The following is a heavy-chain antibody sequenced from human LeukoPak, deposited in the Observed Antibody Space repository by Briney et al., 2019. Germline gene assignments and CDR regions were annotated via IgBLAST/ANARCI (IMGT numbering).Heavy chain of an antibody. CDR1: GFTFSSYA. Sequence: GGSLRLSCAASGFTFSSYAMSWVRQAPGKGLEWVSAISGSGGSTYYADSVKGRFTISRDNSKNTLYLQMNSLRAEDTAVYYCAKAMRVYSSSWYHFDYWGQGTLVTVSS. D-gene: IGHD6-13*01. CDR3: AKAMRVYSSSWYHFDY. CDR2: ISGSGGST. V-gene: IGHV3-23*01. J-gene: IGHJ4*02.